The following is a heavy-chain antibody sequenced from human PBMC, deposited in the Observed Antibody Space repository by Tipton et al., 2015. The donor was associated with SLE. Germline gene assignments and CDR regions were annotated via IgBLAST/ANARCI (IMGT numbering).Heavy chain of an antibody. CDR3: AKDIRGGYSSAWEPFDY. Sequence: RSLRLSCAASGFKFVDYAMHWVRQAPGKGLEWVSGISWNGGNMAYADSVEGRFTISRDNARNSLYLQMNSLRPEDTALYYCAKDIRGGYSSAWEPFDYWGQGTLVTVSS. V-gene: IGHV3-9*01. CDR1: GFKFVDYA. CDR2: ISWNGGNM. J-gene: IGHJ4*02. D-gene: IGHD2-21*01.